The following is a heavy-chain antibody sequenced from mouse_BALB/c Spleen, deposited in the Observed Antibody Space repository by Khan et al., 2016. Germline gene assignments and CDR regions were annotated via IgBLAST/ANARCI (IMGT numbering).Heavy chain of an antibody. V-gene: IGHV3-1*02. D-gene: IGHD1-1*01. CDR1: GYSITSGYS. CDR2: IHYSGST. CDR3: GRLRDWYFDV. Sequence: EVQLQESGPDLVKPSQSLSLTCTVTGYSITSGYSCHWIRQFPGNKLEWMGYIHYSGSTNYNPSLKSRISITRDTSKNQFFLQLNSVTTEDTATYYCGRLRDWYFDVWGAGTTVTVSS. J-gene: IGHJ1*01.